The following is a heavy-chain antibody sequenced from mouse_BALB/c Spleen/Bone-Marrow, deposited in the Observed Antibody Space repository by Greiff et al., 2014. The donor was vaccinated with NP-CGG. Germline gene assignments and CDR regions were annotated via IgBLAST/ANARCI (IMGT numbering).Heavy chain of an antibody. V-gene: IGHV2-2*02. CDR1: GFSLTSYG. CDR3: ARESFAY. CDR2: IWSGGST. Sequence: VQVVESGPGLVQPSQSLSITCTVSGFSLTSYGVHWVRQSPGKGLEWLGVIWSGGSTDYNAAFISRLSISKDNSKSQVFFKMNSQQANDTAIYYCARESFAYWGQGTLVTVSA. J-gene: IGHJ3*01. D-gene: IGHD1-3*01.